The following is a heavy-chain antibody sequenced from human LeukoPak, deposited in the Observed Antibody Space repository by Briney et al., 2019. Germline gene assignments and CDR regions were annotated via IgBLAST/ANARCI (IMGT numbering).Heavy chain of an antibody. V-gene: IGHV4-4*07. CDR3: ARFHVHGYNSGLDL. Sequence: SETLSLTCTVSGGSMSSNYWSWIRQPAGEGLEWIGRMHTSGNTNYNPSLKSRVTMSLDTSKNQVSLKLSSVTAADTAVYYCARFHVHGYNSGLDLWGRGTLVTVSS. J-gene: IGHJ2*01. CDR1: GGSMSSNY. CDR2: MHTSGNT. D-gene: IGHD5-18*01.